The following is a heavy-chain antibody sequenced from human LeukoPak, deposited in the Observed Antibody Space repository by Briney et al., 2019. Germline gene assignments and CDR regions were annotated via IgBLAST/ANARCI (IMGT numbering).Heavy chain of an antibody. Sequence: GGSLRLSCAASGFTFSSFGMHWVRQAPGKGLEWVAVIWYDASNKYYADSVKGRFTISRDTSKNTLFLQMNSLRAEDTALYYCARVPYCSSTGCYGLDYWGQGTLVTVSS. CDR1: GFTFSSFG. D-gene: IGHD2-2*01. CDR2: IWYDASNK. CDR3: ARVPYCSSTGCYGLDY. J-gene: IGHJ4*02. V-gene: IGHV3-33*01.